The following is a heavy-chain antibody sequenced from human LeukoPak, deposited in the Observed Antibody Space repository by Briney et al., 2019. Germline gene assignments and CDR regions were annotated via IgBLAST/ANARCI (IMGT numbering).Heavy chain of an antibody. CDR1: GGSISGGGYY. D-gene: IGHD4-17*01. V-gene: IGHV4-61*08. CDR3: ASALTTLEYFQH. Sequence: TSQTLSLTCTVSGGSISGGGYYWSWIRQSPGKGPEWIGYIHNSGSTNYNPSLKSRVTISVDTSKNQFSLKLSSVTAADTAVYYCASALTTLEYFQHWGRGTLVTVSS. CDR2: IHNSGST. J-gene: IGHJ1*01.